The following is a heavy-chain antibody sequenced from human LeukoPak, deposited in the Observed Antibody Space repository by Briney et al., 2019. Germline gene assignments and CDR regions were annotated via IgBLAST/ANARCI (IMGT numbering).Heavy chain of an antibody. CDR2: ISGSGDST. CDR3: AREHYFYYLDA. Sequence: PGGSLRLSCAASGFTFSNYAMRWVRQAPGKGLEWVSGISGSGDSTYYADSVKGRFTISRDNSKNTLYLQMNSLRAEDTAVYYCAREHYFYYLDAWGKGTTVTVSS. CDR1: GFTFSNYA. J-gene: IGHJ6*03. V-gene: IGHV3-23*01.